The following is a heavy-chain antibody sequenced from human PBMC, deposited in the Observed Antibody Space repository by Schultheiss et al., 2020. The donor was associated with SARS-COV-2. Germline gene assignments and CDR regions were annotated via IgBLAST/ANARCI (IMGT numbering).Heavy chain of an antibody. V-gene: IGHV1-46*01. CDR3: ARETGLYYYDSSLGARDYYYGMDV. CDR1: GYTFTSYY. Sequence: ASVKVSCKASGYTFTSYYMHWVRQAPGQGLEWMGIINPSGGSTSYAQKFQGRVTMTRDTSTSTVYMELSSLRSEDTAVYYCARETGLYYYDSSLGARDYYYGMDVWGQGTTVTVSS. J-gene: IGHJ6*02. D-gene: IGHD3-22*01. CDR2: INPSGGST.